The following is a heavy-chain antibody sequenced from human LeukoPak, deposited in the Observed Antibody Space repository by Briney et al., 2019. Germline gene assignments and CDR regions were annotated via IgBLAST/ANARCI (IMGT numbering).Heavy chain of an antibody. J-gene: IGHJ4*02. CDR2: IYYSGST. CDR1: GGSISSYY. Sequence: SETLSLTCTVSGGSISSYYWSWIRQPPGKGLEWIGYIYYSGSTNYNPSLKSQVTISVDTSKNQFSLKLSSVTAADTAVYYCARVYDFWSGYYPFDYWGQGTLVTVSS. D-gene: IGHD3-3*01. CDR3: ARVYDFWSGYYPFDY. V-gene: IGHV4-59*01.